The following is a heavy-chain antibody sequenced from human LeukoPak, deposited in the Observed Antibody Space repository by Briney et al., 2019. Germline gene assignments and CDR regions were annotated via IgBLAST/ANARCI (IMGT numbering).Heavy chain of an antibody. CDR3: AREHPDYHGFDF. Sequence: GASEKVSCKASGYTFTNYPKHWVRQAPGQGLEWMGVIFPGGCDTEYAQKFQGRVTVTRDTSTRTVYMELSSLRSDDTAVYYCAREHPDYHGFDFWGQGTMLSVSS. CDR2: IFPGGCDT. V-gene: IGHV1-46*01. CDR1: GYTFTNYP. J-gene: IGHJ3*01. D-gene: IGHD4-11*01.